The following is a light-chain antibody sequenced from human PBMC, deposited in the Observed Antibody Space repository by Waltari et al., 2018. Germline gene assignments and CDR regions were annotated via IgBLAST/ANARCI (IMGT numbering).Light chain of an antibody. V-gene: IGKV1-5*03. CDR2: QAS. Sequence: IRMTQTPSTLSASLAYIVTITCRASQNINSWLAWYQQKPGKAPKLLIYQASSLESGVPSRFSGSGSGTEFTLTISSLQPDDFATYYCQQYNTYPMTFGQGTKVEIK. CDR1: QNINSW. J-gene: IGKJ1*01. CDR3: QQYNTYPMT.